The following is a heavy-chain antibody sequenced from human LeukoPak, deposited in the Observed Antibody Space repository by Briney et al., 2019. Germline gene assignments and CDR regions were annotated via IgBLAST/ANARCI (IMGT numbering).Heavy chain of an antibody. CDR2: ISSSSSTV. J-gene: IGHJ3*02. CDR1: GFTFSSYN. D-gene: IGHD1-26*01. CDR3: TRVTLVPVGATGGNAFDI. Sequence: HPGGSLRLSCAASGFTFSSYNMNWVRQAPGKGLEWVSYISSSSSTVYYADSVKGRFTISRDNAKKSLYLQMDSLRAEDTAVYYCTRVTLVPVGATGGNAFDIWGQGTMVTVSS. V-gene: IGHV3-48*04.